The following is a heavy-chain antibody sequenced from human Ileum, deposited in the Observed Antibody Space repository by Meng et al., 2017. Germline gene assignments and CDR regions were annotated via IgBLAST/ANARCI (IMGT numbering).Heavy chain of an antibody. CDR2: ISGSGDTT. CDR3: AKDDRRWDFYDSSGYYPFDY. CDR1: GFTFNNYA. Sequence: GESLKISCAGSGFTFNNYAMNWVRQAPGKGLEWVSVISGSGDTTYYADSVKGRFTISRDNSQNTLYLQMSSLRAEDTAIYYCAKDDRRWDFYDSSGYYPFDYWGQGTLVTVSS. D-gene: IGHD3-22*01. V-gene: IGHV3-23*01. J-gene: IGHJ4*02.